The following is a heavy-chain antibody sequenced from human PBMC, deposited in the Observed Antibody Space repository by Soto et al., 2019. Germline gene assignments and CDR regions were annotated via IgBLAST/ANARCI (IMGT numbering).Heavy chain of an antibody. J-gene: IGHJ4*02. CDR1: GFDFSSYA. CDR3: AKDRGANYYENNGFHFFGY. CDR2: ISGRSTFA. V-gene: IGHV3-23*01. Sequence: EVQLLQSGGGLVQPGGSLRLSCAASGFDFSSYAMSWVRQAPGKGLEWVSSISGRSTFAYYADSVKGRFTISRDNSRNTLSIQLNSLRVEDTALYYCAKDRGANYYENNGFHFFGYWGQGVLGTV. D-gene: IGHD3-16*01.